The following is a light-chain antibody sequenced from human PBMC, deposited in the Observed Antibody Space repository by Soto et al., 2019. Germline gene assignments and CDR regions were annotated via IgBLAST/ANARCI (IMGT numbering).Light chain of an antibody. J-gene: IGKJ5*01. Sequence: DIVMTQSPDSLAVSLGERATINCKSSQSVLYSPNNKSYLAWYQQKPGQPPKLLIYWASTRESGVPDRFGGSGSGTDFTLTITSLQAGDVAVYYCQQYYSIPITFGQGTRLEIK. CDR3: QQYYSIPIT. CDR1: QSVLYSPNNKSY. CDR2: WAS. V-gene: IGKV4-1*01.